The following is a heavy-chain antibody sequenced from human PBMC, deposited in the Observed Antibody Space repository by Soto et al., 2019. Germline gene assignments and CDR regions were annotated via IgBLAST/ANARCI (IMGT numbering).Heavy chain of an antibody. V-gene: IGHV3-30-3*01. CDR3: AREAPDYNLTPGMDV. Sequence: QVQVVESGGGVVQPGRSLRLSCAASGFTFSSYAMHWVRQAPGKGLEWVAVISYDGSNKYYADSVKGRVTISRDNSKNTLYLQMNSPRAADTAVYYCAREAPDYNLTPGMDVWGQGTTVTVSS. D-gene: IGHD4-4*01. CDR2: ISYDGSNK. J-gene: IGHJ6*02. CDR1: GFTFSSYA.